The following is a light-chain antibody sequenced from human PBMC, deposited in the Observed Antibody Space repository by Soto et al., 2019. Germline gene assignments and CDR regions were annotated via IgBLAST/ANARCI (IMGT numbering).Light chain of an antibody. CDR2: EVS. CDR3: NSYTSSSTYV. Sequence: QSVLTQPPPLSGSPGQSVAISCTGTSSDVGSFNRVSWYQQPPGTAPKLLIYEVSNRPSGVPDRFSGSKSGNTASLTISGLQAEDEADYYCNSYTSSSTYVFGTGAKVTVL. CDR1: SSDVGSFNR. J-gene: IGLJ1*01. V-gene: IGLV2-18*02.